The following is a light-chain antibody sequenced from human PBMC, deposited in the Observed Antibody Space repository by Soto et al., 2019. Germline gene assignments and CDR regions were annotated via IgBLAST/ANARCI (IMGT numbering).Light chain of an antibody. CDR2: GAS. CDR1: QSVGRDY. CDR3: HQYATDPLT. Sequence: EIVLTQSPGTLSLSPGDRATLSCRASQSVGRDYLAWFQHKAGQAPRLLVHGASNRATGIPDRFSGSGSGTDFTLTITILEPEDFAVYYCHQYATDPLTFGGGTKVEI. J-gene: IGKJ4*01. V-gene: IGKV3-20*01.